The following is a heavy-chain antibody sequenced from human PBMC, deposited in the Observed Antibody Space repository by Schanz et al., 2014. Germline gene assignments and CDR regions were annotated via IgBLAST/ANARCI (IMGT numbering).Heavy chain of an antibody. CDR1: GFTFSSYW. CDR3: ARPALWFGDNCFDP. CDR2: IKSVGSST. V-gene: IGHV3-74*01. Sequence: EVQLVESGGGLVQPGGSLRLSCAASGFTFSSYWMHWVRQVPGKGLVWVSRIKSVGSSTSYADSVKGRFTISRDNAKNTLYLQMNSLRAEDTAVYYCARPALWFGDNCFDPWGQGTLVTVSS. D-gene: IGHD3-10*01. J-gene: IGHJ5*02.